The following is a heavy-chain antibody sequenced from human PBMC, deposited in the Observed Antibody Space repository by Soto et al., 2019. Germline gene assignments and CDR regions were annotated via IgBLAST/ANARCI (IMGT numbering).Heavy chain of an antibody. Sequence: QVQLVQSGAEVKKPGASVKVSCKAFGYTFTSYAMHWVRQAPGQRLEWMGWINAGNGNTKYSQKFQGRVTITRDTSASTAYMELSSLRSEDTAVYYCASAAAGTRQSGLDYWGQGTLVTVSS. V-gene: IGHV1-3*01. J-gene: IGHJ4*02. CDR2: INAGNGNT. CDR1: GYTFTSYA. CDR3: ASAAAGTRQSGLDY. D-gene: IGHD6-13*01.